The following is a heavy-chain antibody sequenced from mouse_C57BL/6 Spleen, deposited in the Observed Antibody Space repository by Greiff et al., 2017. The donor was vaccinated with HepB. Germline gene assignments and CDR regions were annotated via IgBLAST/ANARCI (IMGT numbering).Heavy chain of an antibody. Sequence: VQLQQSGAELARPGASVKMSCKASGYTFTSYTMHWVKQRPGQGLEWIGYINPSSGYTKYNQKFKDKATLTADKSSSTAYRQLSSLTSEDSAAYYCASGIYYRFAYWGQGTLVTVSA. CDR1: GYTFTSYT. J-gene: IGHJ3*01. D-gene: IGHD1-1*01. CDR3: ASGIYYRFAY. CDR2: INPSSGYT. V-gene: IGHV1-4*01.